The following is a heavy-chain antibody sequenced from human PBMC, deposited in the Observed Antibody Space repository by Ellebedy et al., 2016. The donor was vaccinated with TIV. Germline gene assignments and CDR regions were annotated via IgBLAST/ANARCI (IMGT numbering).Heavy chain of an antibody. Sequence: GESLKTSCAASGFTFRSYWMAWVRQPPGKGLEWVANIILDATEKYYVDSVRGRFTISRDNAESSLYLEMNSLRPEDTDVYYCARDSGSTLDYWGLGTLVTVSS. J-gene: IGHJ4*02. CDR1: GFTFRSYW. CDR2: IILDATEK. V-gene: IGHV3-7*03. CDR3: ARDSGSTLDY. D-gene: IGHD2-2*01.